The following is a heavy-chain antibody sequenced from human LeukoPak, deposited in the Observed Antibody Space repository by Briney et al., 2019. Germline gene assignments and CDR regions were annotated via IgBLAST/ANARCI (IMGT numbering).Heavy chain of an antibody. V-gene: IGHV4-61*02. CDR3: ARENNHLTWFDP. J-gene: IGHJ5*02. Sequence: SETLSLTCTVSGGSISSGSYYWSWIRQPAGKGLEWIGRIYTSESTNYNPSLKSRVTISVDTSKNQFSLKLSSVTAADTAVYYCARENNHLTWFDPWGQGTLVTVSS. CDR1: GGSISSGSYY. CDR2: IYTSEST. D-gene: IGHD1-14*01.